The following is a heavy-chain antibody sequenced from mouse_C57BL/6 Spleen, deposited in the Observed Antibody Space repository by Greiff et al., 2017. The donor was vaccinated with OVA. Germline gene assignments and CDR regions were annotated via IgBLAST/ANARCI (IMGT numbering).Heavy chain of an antibody. Sequence: QVQLQQSGAELVKPGASVKISCKASGYAFSSYWMNWVKQRPGKGLEWIGQIYPGDGDTNYNGKFKGKATLTADKSSSTAYMQLSSLTSEDSAVYFCARGGVYDGYDWYFDVWGTGTTVTVSS. CDR2: IYPGDGDT. V-gene: IGHV1-80*01. CDR1: GYAFSSYW. CDR3: ARGGVYDGYDWYFDV. D-gene: IGHD2-3*01. J-gene: IGHJ1*03.